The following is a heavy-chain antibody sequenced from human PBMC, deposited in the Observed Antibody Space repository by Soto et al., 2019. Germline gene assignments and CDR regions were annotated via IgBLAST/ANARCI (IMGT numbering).Heavy chain of an antibody. V-gene: IGHV4-4*02. CDR3: ARVGLPYSSSWYAYYYGMDV. CDR1: GGSFSVSNC. J-gene: IGHJ6*02. D-gene: IGHD6-13*01. CDR2: IYNSGRT. Sequence: QVQLQESGPGLVKPSGTLSLTAPVSGGSFSVSNCWGWVRHPPGKGREWFGEIYNSGRTNYTPSLKSRVTISVDKSKNQFSLKLSSVTAADTAVYYCARVGLPYSSSWYAYYYGMDVWGQGTTVTVSS.